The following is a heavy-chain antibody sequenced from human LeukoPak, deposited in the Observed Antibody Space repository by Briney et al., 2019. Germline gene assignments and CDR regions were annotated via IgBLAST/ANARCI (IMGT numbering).Heavy chain of an antibody. CDR1: GGSISSYY. D-gene: IGHD5-18*01. Sequence: PSETLSLTCTVSGGSISSYYWSWIRQPPGKGLEWIGYIYYSGSTNYNPSLKSRVTISVDTSKNQFSLKLSSVTAADTAVYYCARSRHGYSYGKDWYFDLWGRGTLVTVSS. CDR3: ARSRHGYSYGKDWYFDL. V-gene: IGHV4-59*01. J-gene: IGHJ2*01. CDR2: IYYSGST.